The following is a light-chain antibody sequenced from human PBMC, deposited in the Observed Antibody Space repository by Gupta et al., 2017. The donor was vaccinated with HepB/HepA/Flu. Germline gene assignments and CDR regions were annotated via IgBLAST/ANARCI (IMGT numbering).Light chain of an antibody. Sequence: DIQMTQSPSTLSASVGDRVTITCRASQSISTWLAWYQQKPGKVPKLLIYKASSLETGVPSRFSGSGSGTEFTLTISSLQPDDFATYYCQHENNSSITFGQGSKLDIK. CDR1: QSISTW. CDR2: KAS. V-gene: IGKV1-5*03. J-gene: IGKJ2*01. CDR3: QHENNSSIT.